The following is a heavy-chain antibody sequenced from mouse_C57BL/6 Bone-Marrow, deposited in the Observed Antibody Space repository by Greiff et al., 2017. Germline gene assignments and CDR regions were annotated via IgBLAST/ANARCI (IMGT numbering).Heavy chain of an antibody. CDR3: AKYDYDEFAY. D-gene: IGHD2-4*01. V-gene: IGHV3-6*01. J-gene: IGHJ3*01. CDR2: ISYDGSN. Sequence: EVKLVESGPGLVKPSQSLSLTCSVTGYSITSGYYWNWIRQFPGNKLEWMGYISYDGSNNYNPSLKNRISITRDTSKNQFFLKLNSVTTEDTATYYCAKYDYDEFAYWGQGTLVTVSA. CDR1: GYSITSGYY.